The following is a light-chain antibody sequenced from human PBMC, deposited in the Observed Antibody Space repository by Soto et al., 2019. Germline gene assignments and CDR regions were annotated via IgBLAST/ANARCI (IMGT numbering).Light chain of an antibody. V-gene: IGLV1-44*01. CDR2: SDN. CDR3: AAWDDSLNAVI. Sequence: QSVLTQPPSATATPGQRVSISCSGGSSNIGANSVHWFQQLPQTAPKLLLFSDNEWAPGVPDRFSGSKSGSSASLAITGVQSEDEADYYCAAWDDSLNAVIFGGGTKLTVL. J-gene: IGLJ2*01. CDR1: SSNIGANS.